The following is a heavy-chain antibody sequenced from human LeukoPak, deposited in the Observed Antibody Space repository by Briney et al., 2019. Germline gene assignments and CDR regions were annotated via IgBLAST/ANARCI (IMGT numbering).Heavy chain of an antibody. Sequence: SETLSLTCAVSGVSITSGAYSWSWIRQPPGKGLEWIGEINHSGSTNYNPSLKSRVTISVDTSKNQFSLKLSSVTAADTAVYYCAVDYDAFDIWGQGTMVTVSS. CDR2: INHSGST. J-gene: IGHJ3*02. D-gene: IGHD3-9*01. CDR1: GVSITSGAYS. V-gene: IGHV4-30-2*01. CDR3: AVDYDAFDI.